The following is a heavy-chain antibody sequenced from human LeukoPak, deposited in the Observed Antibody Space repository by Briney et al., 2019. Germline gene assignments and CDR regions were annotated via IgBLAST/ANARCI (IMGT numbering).Heavy chain of an antibody. CDR2: IYYSGST. CDR3: AGPLPKYYYDSSGYYGTLIAFDI. Sequence: TPSETLSLTCTVSGGSISSSSYYWGWIRQPPGKGLEWIGSIYYSGSTYYNPSLNSRATISVDTSKNQFSLKLSSVTAADTAVYYCAGPLPKYYYDSSGYYGTLIAFDIWGQGTMVTVSS. D-gene: IGHD3-22*01. J-gene: IGHJ3*02. V-gene: IGHV4-39*01. CDR1: GGSISSSSYY.